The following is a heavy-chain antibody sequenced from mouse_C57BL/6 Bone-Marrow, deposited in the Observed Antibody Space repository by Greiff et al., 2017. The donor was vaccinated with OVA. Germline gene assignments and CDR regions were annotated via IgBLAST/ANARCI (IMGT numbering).Heavy chain of an antibody. J-gene: IGHJ1*03. Sequence: VKLQQPGAELVKPGASVKLSCKASGYTFTSYWMQWVKQRPGQGLEWIGEIDPSDSYTNYNQKFKGKATLTVDTSSSTAYMQLSSLTSEDSAVYYCARSGTWYFDVWGTVTTVTVSS. CDR3: ARSGTWYFDV. V-gene: IGHV1-50*01. CDR2: IDPSDSYT. D-gene: IGHD4-1*01. CDR1: GYTFTSYW.